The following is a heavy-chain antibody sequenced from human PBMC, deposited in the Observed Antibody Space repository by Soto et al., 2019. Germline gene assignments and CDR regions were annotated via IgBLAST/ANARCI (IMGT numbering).Heavy chain of an antibody. V-gene: IGHV1-2*04. Sequence: GASVKVSCKASGYTFTGYYMHWVRQAPGQGLEWMGWINPNSGGTNYAQKFQGWVTMTRDTSISTAYMELSRLRSDDTAVYYCARDSIAVAGYEFSYYYGMDVWGQGXTVTVYS. CDR2: INPNSGGT. CDR1: GYTFTGYY. CDR3: ARDSIAVAGYEFSYYYGMDV. J-gene: IGHJ6*02. D-gene: IGHD6-19*01.